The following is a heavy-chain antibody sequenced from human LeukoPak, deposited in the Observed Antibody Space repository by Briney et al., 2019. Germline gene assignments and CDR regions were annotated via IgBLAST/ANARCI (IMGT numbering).Heavy chain of an antibody. J-gene: IGHJ4*02. CDR2: IKQDGSEK. V-gene: IGHV3-7*01. CDR3: ARYPYDSSGYYEIDY. Sequence: PGGSLRLSCAASGFTFSSYWMSWVRQAPGKGLEWVANIKQDGSEKYYVDSVKGRFTISRDNAKNSLYLQMNSLRAEDTAVYYCARYPYDSSGYYEIDYWGQGTLVTVSS. CDR1: GFTFSSYW. D-gene: IGHD3-22*01.